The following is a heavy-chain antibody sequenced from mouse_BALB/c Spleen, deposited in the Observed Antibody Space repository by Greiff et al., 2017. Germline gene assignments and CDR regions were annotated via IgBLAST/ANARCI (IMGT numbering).Heavy chain of an antibody. J-gene: IGHJ2*01. CDR3: ARHWDGNTMDY. Sequence: EVQGVESGGGLVQPGGSLKLSCAASGFTFSSYTMSWVRQTPEKRLEWVAYISNGGGSTYYPDTVKGRFTISRDNAKNTLYLQMSSLKSEDTAMYYCARHWDGNTMDYWGQGTTLTVSS. CDR2: ISNGGGST. V-gene: IGHV5-12-2*01. D-gene: IGHD2-1*01. CDR1: GFTFSSYT.